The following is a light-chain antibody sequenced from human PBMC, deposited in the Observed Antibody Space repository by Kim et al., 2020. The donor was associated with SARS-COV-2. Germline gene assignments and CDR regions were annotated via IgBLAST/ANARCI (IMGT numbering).Light chain of an antibody. J-gene: IGLJ3*02. V-gene: IGLV3-21*04. CDR2: YDS. Sequence: APGKTARINCEGNNIESKSVHMYPQKPGQAPVLVIYYDSDRPSGIPERFSGSNSGNTATLTISRVEAGDEADYYCQVWDSSSDHWVFGGGTKLTVL. CDR1: NIESKS. CDR3: QVWDSSSDHWV.